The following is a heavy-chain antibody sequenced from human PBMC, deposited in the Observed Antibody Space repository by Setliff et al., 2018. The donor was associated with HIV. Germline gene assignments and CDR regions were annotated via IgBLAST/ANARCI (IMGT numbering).Heavy chain of an antibody. Sequence: PSETLSLTCAVSGYSISTAYYWGWIRQPPGKGLEWIGRVYHSGTTYYNPSLKSRVTISVNMSNNQFSLKVSSVTAADTAVYYCMRGRSITIFGVAYFDFWGQGTQVTVSS. CDR1: GYSISTAYY. J-gene: IGHJ4*02. D-gene: IGHD3-3*01. CDR2: VYHSGTT. V-gene: IGHV4-38-2*01. CDR3: MRGRSITIFGVAYFDF.